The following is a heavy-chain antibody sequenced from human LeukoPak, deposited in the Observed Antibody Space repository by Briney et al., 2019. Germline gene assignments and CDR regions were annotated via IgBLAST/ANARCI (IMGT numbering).Heavy chain of an antibody. J-gene: IGHJ4*02. D-gene: IGHD6-13*01. CDR1: GGSISSYY. CDR2: IYYSGST. CDR3: AREEGIAAAGTDWD. V-gene: IGHV4-59*12. Sequence: PSETLSLTCTVSGGSISSYYWSWIRQPPGKGLEWIGYIYYSGSTNYNPSLKSRVTISVDTSKNQFSLKLSSVTAADTAVYYCAREEGIAAAGTDWDWGQGTLVTVSS.